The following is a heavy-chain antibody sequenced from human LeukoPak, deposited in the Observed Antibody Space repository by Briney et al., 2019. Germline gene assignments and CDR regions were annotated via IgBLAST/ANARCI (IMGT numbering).Heavy chain of an antibody. V-gene: IGHV3-23*01. CDR3: ANSKVADFHY. D-gene: IGHD6-19*01. Sequence: SGGSLRLSCAASGFTFSDYYMSWIRQAPGKGLEWVSAITGSGGSTYYADSVKGRFTISRDNSKNTVYLQMNSLRVDDTAVYYCANSKVADFHYWGQGTRVTVSS. CDR2: ITGSGGST. CDR1: GFTFSDYY. J-gene: IGHJ4*02.